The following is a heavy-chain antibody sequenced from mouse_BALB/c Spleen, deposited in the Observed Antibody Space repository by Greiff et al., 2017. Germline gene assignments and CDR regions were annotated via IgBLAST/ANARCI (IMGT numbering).Heavy chain of an antibody. D-gene: IGHD1-1*01. J-gene: IGHJ2*01. Sequence: QVHVKQPGAELVKPGASVKLSCKASGYTFTSYWMHWVKQRPGQGLEWIGEINPSNGRTNYNEKFKSKATLTVDKSSSTAYMQLSSLTSEDSAVYYCAWGDYGSSDYWGQGTTLTVSS. CDR2: INPSNGRT. CDR3: AWGDYGSSDY. CDR1: GYTFTSYW. V-gene: IGHV1S81*02.